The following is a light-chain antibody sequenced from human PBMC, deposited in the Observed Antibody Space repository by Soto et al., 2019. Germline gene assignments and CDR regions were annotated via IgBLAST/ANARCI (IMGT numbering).Light chain of an antibody. CDR3: SSFSSITREV. V-gene: IGLV2-14*01. Sequence: QSVLTQPASVSGSPGQSITISCTGTSSDVGGYSYVSWYQQHPGKTPKLMIYEVSNRPSGVSHRFSGSKSGNTASLTISGLQTEVEADYYCSSFSSITREVFGGGTQLTVL. CDR1: SSDVGGYSY. J-gene: IGLJ2*01. CDR2: EVS.